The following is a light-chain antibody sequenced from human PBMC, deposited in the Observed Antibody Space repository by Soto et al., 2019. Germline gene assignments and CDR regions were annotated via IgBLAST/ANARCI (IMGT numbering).Light chain of an antibody. V-gene: IGKV3-15*01. CDR3: KQYNDWPPA. J-gene: IGKJ1*01. Sequence: EIVLTQSPGTLSLSPGERATLSCRASQSVGSNLAWYQQKPGQAPRLLIYEASTRATGVQDRFSGRGYGREFTLTIRSLQSEDFADYSCKQYNDWPPAFGQGTKVDIK. CDR2: EAS. CDR1: QSVGSN.